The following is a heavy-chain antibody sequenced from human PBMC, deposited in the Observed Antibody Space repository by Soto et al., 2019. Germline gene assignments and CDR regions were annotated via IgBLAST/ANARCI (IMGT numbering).Heavy chain of an antibody. CDR2: IYYSGST. Sequence: QVQLQESGPGLVKPSETLSLTCTVSGGSVSSGSYYWSWIRQPPGKGLEWIGYIYYSGSTNYNPSLKSRVNISVDTSKNQFSLKLSSVTAADTAVYYCARDASRSGYDYWGQGTLVTVSS. D-gene: IGHD5-12*01. CDR1: GGSVSSGSYY. J-gene: IGHJ4*02. V-gene: IGHV4-61*01. CDR3: ARDASRSGYDY.